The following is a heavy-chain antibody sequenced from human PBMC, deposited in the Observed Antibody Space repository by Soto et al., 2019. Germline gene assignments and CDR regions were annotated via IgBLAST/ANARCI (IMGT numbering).Heavy chain of an antibody. Sequence: QVQLVQSGAEVKKPGASVKVSCKASGYTFTSYAMHWVRQAPGQRLEWMGWINAGNGNTKYSQKFQGRVTITRDTSARTAYMGLRRLRSEDTAVYYCARGDSSGWYSLDYWGQGTLFTVSS. CDR1: GYTFTSYA. CDR3: ARGDSSGWYSLDY. J-gene: IGHJ4*02. V-gene: IGHV1-3*01. D-gene: IGHD6-13*01. CDR2: INAGNGNT.